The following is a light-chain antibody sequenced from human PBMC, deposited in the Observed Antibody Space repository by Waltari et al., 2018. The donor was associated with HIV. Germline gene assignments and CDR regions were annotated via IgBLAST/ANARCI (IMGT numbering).Light chain of an antibody. J-gene: IGLJ2*01. CDR2: EVS. CDR1: SSDVGGYNY. Sequence: QSALTQPPSASGSPGQSVTISCTGTSSDVGGYNYVPWYQQHPGKAPKLMIYEVSKRPSGVPDRFSGSGSGNTASLTVSGIQAEDEADYYCSSYTGSDNLVFGGGTKLTVL. CDR3: SSYTGSDNLV. V-gene: IGLV2-8*01.